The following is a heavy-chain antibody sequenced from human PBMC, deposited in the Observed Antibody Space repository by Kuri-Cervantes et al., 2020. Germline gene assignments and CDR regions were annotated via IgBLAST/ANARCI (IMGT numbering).Heavy chain of an antibody. Sequence: ESLKISCTVSGGSISSSSYYWGWIRQPPGKGLEWIGSIYYSGSTYYNPSLKSRVTISVDTSKNQFSLKLSSVTAADTAVYYCARETTGLADYWGQGTLVTVSS. J-gene: IGHJ4*02. V-gene: IGHV4-39*07. CDR3: ARETTGLADY. D-gene: IGHD1-14*01. CDR2: IYYSGST. CDR1: GGSISSSSYY.